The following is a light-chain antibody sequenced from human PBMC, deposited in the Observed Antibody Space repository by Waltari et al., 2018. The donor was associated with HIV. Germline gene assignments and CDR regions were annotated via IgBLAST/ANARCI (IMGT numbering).Light chain of an antibody. CDR1: HGVSSS. CDR3: QQYYNWPPWT. CDR2: GAS. V-gene: IGKV3-15*01. J-gene: IGKJ1*01. Sequence: EIVMTQSPATLSVSPGERATLSCRASHGVSSSLAWYQQRPGQAPRLLIYGASTRAAGIPARFSGSGSGTEFTLTIPSLQSEDFALYYCQQYYNWPPWTFGQGTKVEIK.